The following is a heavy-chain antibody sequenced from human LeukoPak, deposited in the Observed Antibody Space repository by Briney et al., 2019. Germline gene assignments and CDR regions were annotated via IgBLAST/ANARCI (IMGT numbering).Heavy chain of an antibody. CDR2: INPSGGST. CDR1: GYTFTSYY. D-gene: IGHD2-8*01. V-gene: IGHV1-46*01. J-gene: IGHJ4*02. CDR3: ARSSGLIVLMVYAPDY. Sequence: GASVKVSCKASGYTFTSYYMHWVRQAPGQGLEWMGIINPSGGSTSYAQKFQGRVTMTRDTSTSTVYMELSSLRSEDTAVYYCARSSGLIVLMVYAPDYWGQGTLVTVSP.